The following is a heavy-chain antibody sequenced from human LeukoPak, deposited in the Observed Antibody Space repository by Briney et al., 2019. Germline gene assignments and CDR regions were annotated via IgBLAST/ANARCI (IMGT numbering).Heavy chain of an antibody. CDR2: INSDGSST. Sequence: LVWVSRINSDGSSTSYADSVKGRFTISRDNSKNTLYLQMNSLRVEDTAIYYCARDLPPLDYWGQGTLVTVSS. CDR3: ARDLPPLDY. V-gene: IGHV3-74*01. J-gene: IGHJ4*02.